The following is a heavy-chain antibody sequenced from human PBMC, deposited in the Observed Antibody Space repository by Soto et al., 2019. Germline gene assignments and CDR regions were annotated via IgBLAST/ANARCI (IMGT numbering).Heavy chain of an antibody. V-gene: IGHV3-23*01. J-gene: IGHJ4*02. CDR1: GFTFSAYA. Sequence: PEGSLRLSCAASGFTFSAYALSWVRQAPGKGLEWVSTISVSGESTYYADSVKGRFAISRDVSKKTLYLQMNSLRADDTAVYFCAREPPYVTRGVNPYFDLWGLGTLVTVSS. CDR2: ISVSGEST. D-gene: IGHD3-10*01. CDR3: AREPPYVTRGVNPYFDL.